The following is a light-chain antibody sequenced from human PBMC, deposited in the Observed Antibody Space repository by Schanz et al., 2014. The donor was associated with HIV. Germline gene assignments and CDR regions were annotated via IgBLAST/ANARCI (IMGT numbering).Light chain of an antibody. Sequence: QSALTQPASVSGSPGQSISISCTGTSGDVGSYNYVSWYQQHPGKAPKLMIYDVSNRPSGVSSRFSGSKSGNTASLTISGLQADDEADYYCCSYASTDTVLFGGGTKLTVL. V-gene: IGLV2-14*03. J-gene: IGLJ2*01. CDR3: CSYASTDTVL. CDR1: SGDVGSYNY. CDR2: DVS.